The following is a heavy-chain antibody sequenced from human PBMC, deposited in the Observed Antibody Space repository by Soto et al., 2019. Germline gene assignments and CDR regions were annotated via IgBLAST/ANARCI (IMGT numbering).Heavy chain of an antibody. Sequence: GGSLRLSCAASGFTFSSYGMSWVRQAPGKGPEWVEVMSYDGGHKYYADSVKGRFTISRDNSKNTLDLQMNSLRAEDTAVYYCAKERESGFDPHYSYYARDVWGQGTTVTVSS. V-gene: IGHV3-30*18. CDR2: MSYDGGHK. CDR3: AKERESGFDPHYSYYARDV. D-gene: IGHD5-12*01. J-gene: IGHJ6*02. CDR1: GFTFSSYG.